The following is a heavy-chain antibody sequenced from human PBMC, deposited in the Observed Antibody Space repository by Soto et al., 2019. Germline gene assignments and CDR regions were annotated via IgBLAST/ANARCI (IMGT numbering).Heavy chain of an antibody. J-gene: IGHJ4*02. CDR2: TYYRSKWYN. V-gene: IGHV6-1*01. Sequence: SQTLSLTCVISGDSVSSNSAAWNWIRQSPSRGLEWLGRTYYRSKWYNDYAVSVKSRITINPDTSKNQFSLQLNSVTPEATAVYYCASDQNIAAAAPFDYWGQGTLVPVSS. CDR3: ASDQNIAAAAPFDY. CDR1: GDSVSSNSAA. D-gene: IGHD6-13*01.